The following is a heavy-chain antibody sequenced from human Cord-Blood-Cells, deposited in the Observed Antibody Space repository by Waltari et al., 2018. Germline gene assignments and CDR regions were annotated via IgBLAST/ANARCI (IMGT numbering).Heavy chain of an antibody. CDR1: GFPFSSYA. V-gene: IGHV3-30*18. CDR2: ISYDGSNK. Sequence: QVQLVEYGGGVVQPGRSLRLPCAATGFPFSSYAMHWVRQAPGTGLEWVAVISYDGSNKYYADSVKGRFTISRDNSKNTLYLQMNSLRAEDTAVYYCAKSVKENWGFDYWGQGTLVTVSS. J-gene: IGHJ4*02. CDR3: AKSVKENWGFDY. D-gene: IGHD7-27*01.